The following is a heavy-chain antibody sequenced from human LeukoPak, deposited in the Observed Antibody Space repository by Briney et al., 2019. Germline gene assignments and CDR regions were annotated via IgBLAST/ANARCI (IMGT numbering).Heavy chain of an antibody. J-gene: IGHJ5*02. CDR1: GFTFSSYA. V-gene: IGHV3-30-3*01. CDR2: ISYDGSNK. CDR3: ARDRAGIVVVPAAAFDP. D-gene: IGHD2-2*01. Sequence: GGSLRLSCAVSGFTFSSYAMHWVRQAPGKGLEWVAVISYDGSNKYYADSVKGRFTISRDNSKNTLYLQMNSLRAEDTAVYYCARDRAGIVVVPAAAFDPWGQGTLVTVSS.